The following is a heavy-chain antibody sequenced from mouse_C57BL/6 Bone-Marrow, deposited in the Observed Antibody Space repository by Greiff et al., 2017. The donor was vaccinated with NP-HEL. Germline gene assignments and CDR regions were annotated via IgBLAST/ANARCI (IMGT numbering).Heavy chain of an antibody. J-gene: IGHJ1*03. D-gene: IGHD1-1*01. CDR3: SRSRRYYYSSSYRFDV. CDR2: IDPSDSYT. Sequence: QVQLQQPGAELVMPGASVKLSCKASGYTFTSYWMHWVKQRPGQGLEWIGEIDPSDSYTHYNQKFKGKSTLTVDKSSSTAYMQLSSLTSEYSSVYYCSRSRRYYYSSSYRFDVWGTGTTVTVSS. CDR1: GYTFTSYW. V-gene: IGHV1-69*01.